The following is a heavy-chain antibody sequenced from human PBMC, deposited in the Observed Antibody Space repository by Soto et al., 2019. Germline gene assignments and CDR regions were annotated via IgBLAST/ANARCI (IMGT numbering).Heavy chain of an antibody. CDR3: ARDHCTNGVCYTGAVFDY. V-gene: IGHV3-33*01. D-gene: IGHD2-8*01. CDR1: GFTFSSYG. J-gene: IGHJ4*02. CDR2: IWYDGSNK. Sequence: QVQLVESGGGVVQPGRSLRLSCAASGFTFSSYGMHWVRQAPGKGLEWVAVIWYDGSNKYYADSVKGRFTISRDNSKNTLYLQMNSLRAEDTAVYYCARDHCTNGVCYTGAVFDYWGQGTLVTVSS.